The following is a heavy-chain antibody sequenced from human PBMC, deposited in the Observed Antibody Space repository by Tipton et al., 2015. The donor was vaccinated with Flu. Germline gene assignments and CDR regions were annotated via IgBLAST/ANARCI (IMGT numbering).Heavy chain of an antibody. CDR1: GGSFSGYY. J-gene: IGHJ2*01. D-gene: IGHD1-26*01. CDR2: INHSGST. V-gene: IGHV4-34*01. CDR3: AREGLWELDSYWYFDL. Sequence: GLVKPSETLSLTCAVYGGSFSGYYWSWIRQPPGKGLEWIGEINHSGSTNYNPSLKSRVTISVDTSKNQFSLKLSSVTAADTAVYYCAREGLWELDSYWYFDLWGRGTLVTVSS.